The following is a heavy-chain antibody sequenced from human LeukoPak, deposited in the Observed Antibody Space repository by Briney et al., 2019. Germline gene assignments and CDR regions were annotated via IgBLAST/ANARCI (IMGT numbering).Heavy chain of an antibody. CDR3: AKVIRGGYGMDV. D-gene: IGHD3-10*01. CDR1: GFTFSSFG. CDR2: ISDSSSLT. Sequence: SGGSLRLSCAAPGFTFSSFGMNWVRQAPGKGLEWVSYISDSSSLTYYADSVKGRFTISRDNAKNSLSLQLNSLRDEDTAVYFCAKVIRGGYGMDVWGQGTTVTVSS. V-gene: IGHV3-48*02. J-gene: IGHJ6*02.